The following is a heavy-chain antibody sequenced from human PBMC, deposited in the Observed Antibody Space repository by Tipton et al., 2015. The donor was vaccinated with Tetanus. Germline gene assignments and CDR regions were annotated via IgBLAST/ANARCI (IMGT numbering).Heavy chain of an antibody. CDR2: AFHSGST. J-gene: IGHJ3*01. V-gene: IGHV4-4*01. D-gene: IGHD2-8*01. CDR3: ARRSYCTSTRCFDAFDL. Sequence: TLSLTCAVSGGSIRTSTWWTWVRQPPGKGLEGLGEAFHSGSTSYNPSLRGRVTISVDRSKNEFSLKVSSGTAADTAVYFCARRSYCTSTRCFDAFDLWGPGARVTVSS. CDR1: GGSIRTSTW.